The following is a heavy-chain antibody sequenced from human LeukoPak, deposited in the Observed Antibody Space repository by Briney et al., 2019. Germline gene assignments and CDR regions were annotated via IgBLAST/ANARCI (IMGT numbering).Heavy chain of an antibody. Sequence: PSETLSLTCAVSGGSISSGGYSWSWSRQPPGKGLEWIGYIYHSGSTYYNPSLKSRVTISVDRSKNQFSLKLSSVTAADTAVYYCARGGPAALNWFDPWGQGTLVTVSS. D-gene: IGHD2-2*01. V-gene: IGHV4-30-2*01. CDR3: ARGGPAALNWFDP. CDR1: GGSISSGGYS. J-gene: IGHJ5*02. CDR2: IYHSGST.